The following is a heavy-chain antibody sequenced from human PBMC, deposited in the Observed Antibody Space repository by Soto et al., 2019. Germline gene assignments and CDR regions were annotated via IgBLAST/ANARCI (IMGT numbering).Heavy chain of an antibody. D-gene: IGHD6-19*01. V-gene: IGHV1-69*01. CDR1: RDAFSKLI. CDR3: AKVRYSSPMGYYYGMDV. CDR2: IIPIFGTA. Sequence: QAQLEQSGGEVKKPGSSVKVSCKASRDAFSKLIVTWVRQAPGLGLEWVGGIIPIFGTANYAQKFQGRVTITADESTSTSYMEVNNLRSEDTAVYYCAKVRYSSPMGYYYGMDVWGQGTTVTVSS. J-gene: IGHJ6*02.